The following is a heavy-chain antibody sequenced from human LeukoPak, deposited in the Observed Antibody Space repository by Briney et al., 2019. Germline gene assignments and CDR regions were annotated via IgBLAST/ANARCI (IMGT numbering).Heavy chain of an antibody. CDR1: GGSISSNTYY. CDR2: IYYAGSP. V-gene: IGHV4-39*07. Sequence: SETLSLTCTVSGGSISSNTYYWGWIRQPPGKGLEWIGSIYYAGSPYYNPSLKSRVTISVDTSKNQFSLKLSSVTAADTAVYYCARAPNGRGKYYDYVWGSYRPNWFDPWGQGTLVTVSS. J-gene: IGHJ5*02. CDR3: ARAPNGRGKYYDYVWGSYRPNWFDP. D-gene: IGHD3-16*02.